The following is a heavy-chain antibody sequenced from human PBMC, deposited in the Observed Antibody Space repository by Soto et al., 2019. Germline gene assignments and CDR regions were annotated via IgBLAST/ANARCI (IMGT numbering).Heavy chain of an antibody. Sequence: ASVKVSCKGSGNTFTYVYLHWVRQAPGQALEWMGWITPFNGNTKYAQKFQDRVTFTGDTSVNTAYMELSSLRSDDTAMCYCASGRYDASGYFDYWGQGTLVTVSS. CDR3: ASGRYDASGYFDY. CDR2: ITPFNGNT. V-gene: IGHV1-45*02. D-gene: IGHD3-22*01. J-gene: IGHJ4*02. CDR1: GNTFTYVY.